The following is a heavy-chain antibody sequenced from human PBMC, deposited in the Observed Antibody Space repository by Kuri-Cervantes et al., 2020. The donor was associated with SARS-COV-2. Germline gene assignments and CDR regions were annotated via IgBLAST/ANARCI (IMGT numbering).Heavy chain of an antibody. D-gene: IGHD2-2*01. Sequence: SVTLSLTCTVSGGSLRSRSYCWGWTRQPPGKGLEWIGSIYYSGSTYYNLSLKSRVTISVDSSKNQFSLKLSSVTAADTAVYYCAREGSDIVVVPAAIRVYYYMDVWGKGTTVTVSS. CDR2: IYYSGST. CDR1: GGSLRSRSYC. V-gene: IGHV4-39*01. CDR3: AREGSDIVVVPAAIRVYYYMDV. J-gene: IGHJ6*03.